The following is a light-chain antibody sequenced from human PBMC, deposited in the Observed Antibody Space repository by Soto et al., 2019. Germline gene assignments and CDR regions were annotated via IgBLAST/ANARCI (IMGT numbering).Light chain of an antibody. CDR1: QSVSSY. V-gene: IGKV3-11*01. J-gene: IGKJ3*01. CDR2: DAS. CDR3: QQSAFRPLT. Sequence: EIVLTQSPAILSLSPGDRATLSCRASQSVSSYLAWYQQKPGQAPRLLIYDASNRATGIPARFSGSGSGTDFTLTISSLEPEDFAVYYYQQSAFRPLTFGPGTKVDIK.